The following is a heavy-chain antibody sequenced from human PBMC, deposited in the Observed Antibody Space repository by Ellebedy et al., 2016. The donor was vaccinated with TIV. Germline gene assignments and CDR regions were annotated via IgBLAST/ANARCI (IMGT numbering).Heavy chain of an antibody. V-gene: IGHV4-59*08. J-gene: IGHJ6*02. D-gene: IGHD3-3*01. CDR3: ARVLYYDFWSGYYPHYYGMDV. CDR2: IYYSGST. CDR1: GGSISSYY. Sequence: MPSETLSLTCTVSGGSISSYYWSWIRQPPGKGLEWIGYIYYSGSTHYNPSLKSRVTISVDTSKNQFSLKLSSVTAADTAVYYCARVLYYDFWSGYYPHYYGMDVWGQGTTVTVSS.